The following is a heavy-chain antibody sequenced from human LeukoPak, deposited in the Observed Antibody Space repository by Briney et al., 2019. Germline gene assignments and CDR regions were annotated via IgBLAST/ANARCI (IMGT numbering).Heavy chain of an antibody. CDR3: ARDVGQLVRGYYFDY. CDR1: GFTFSSYW. CDR2: IKQDGSEK. V-gene: IGHV3-7*01. D-gene: IGHD6-13*01. Sequence: GGSLRLSCAASGFTFSSYWMSWVRQAPGKGLEWVANIKQDGSEKYYVDSVKGRFTISRDNAKNSLYLQMNSLRAEDTAVYYCARDVGQLVRGYYFDYWGQGTLVTVSS. J-gene: IGHJ4*02.